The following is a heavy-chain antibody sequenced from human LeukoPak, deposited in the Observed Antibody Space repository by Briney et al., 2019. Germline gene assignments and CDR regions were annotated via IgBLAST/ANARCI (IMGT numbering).Heavy chain of an antibody. Sequence: SETLSLTCTVSGGSISSGSYYWSWIRQPAGKGLEWIGRIYTSGSTNYNPSLKSRVTISVDTSKNQFSLQLTSVTAADTAVYYCARYDSSWYGVDYWGQGTLVTVSS. CDR2: IYTSGST. CDR1: GGSISSGSYY. J-gene: IGHJ4*02. D-gene: IGHD6-13*01. CDR3: ARYDSSWYGVDY. V-gene: IGHV4-61*02.